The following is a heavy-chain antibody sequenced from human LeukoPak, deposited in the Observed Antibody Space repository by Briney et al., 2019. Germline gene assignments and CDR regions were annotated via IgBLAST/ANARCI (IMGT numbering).Heavy chain of an antibody. Sequence: GGSLRLSCAASGFSFSSYWMHWVRQTPGKGLVWVSRINSDGSSTTYADSVKGRFTMSRDNAKSTLYLQMSSLRAEDTAVYYCATTVIVVTYYGMDVWGQGTTVTVSS. V-gene: IGHV3-74*01. CDR2: INSDGSST. J-gene: IGHJ6*02. CDR3: ATTVIVVTYYGMDV. D-gene: IGHD2-15*01. CDR1: GFSFSSYW.